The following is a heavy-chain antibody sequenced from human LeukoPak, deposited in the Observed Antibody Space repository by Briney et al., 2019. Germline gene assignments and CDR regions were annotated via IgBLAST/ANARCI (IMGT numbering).Heavy chain of an antibody. CDR2: IYYSGLT. Sequence: SETLSLTCTVSGGSISSSSSCRGWVRQPPGKGPEWIGSIYYSGLTYDNPSLKSRVSISVDPSKNHFSLKVTSVTAADTAVYYCASGTFDDYGDYDRGDYFDHWGQGTLVTVSS. D-gene: IGHD4-17*01. V-gene: IGHV4-39*02. CDR3: ASGTFDDYGDYDRGDYFDH. J-gene: IGHJ4*02. CDR1: GGSISSSSSC.